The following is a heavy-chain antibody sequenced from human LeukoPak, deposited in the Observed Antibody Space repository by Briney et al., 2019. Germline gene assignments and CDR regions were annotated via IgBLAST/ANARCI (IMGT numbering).Heavy chain of an antibody. Sequence: ASVKVSCKASGYTFTSYDINWVRQATGQGLEWMGWMNPNSGNTGYAQKFQGRVTITRNTSISTAYMELSSLRSEDTAVYYCARGVNTYLWFGGDYMDVWGKGSTVTVSS. J-gene: IGHJ6*03. D-gene: IGHD3-16*01. CDR1: GYTFTSYD. CDR2: MNPNSGNT. V-gene: IGHV1-8*03. CDR3: ARGVNTYLWFGGDYMDV.